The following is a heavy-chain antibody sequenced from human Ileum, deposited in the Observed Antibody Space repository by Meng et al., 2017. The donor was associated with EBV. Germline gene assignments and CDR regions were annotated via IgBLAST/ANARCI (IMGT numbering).Heavy chain of an antibody. J-gene: IGHJ4*02. CDR2: IIVGTGRT. D-gene: IGHD6-13*01. Sequence: LVQSGAEGKQPGASGKVSCKASGFTFTDYVIQWVRQAPGQRPEWMGWIIVGTGRTEYSQNLQGRVTITWDTSASTAYMELSSLRSEDTAVYYCARDSVIAAGSYCDYWGQGALVTVSS. CDR3: ARDSVIAAGSYCDY. CDR1: GFTFTDYV. V-gene: IGHV1-3*01.